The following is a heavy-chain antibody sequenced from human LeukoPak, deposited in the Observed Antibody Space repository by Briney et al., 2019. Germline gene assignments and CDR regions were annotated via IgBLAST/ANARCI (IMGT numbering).Heavy chain of an antibody. J-gene: IGHJ4*02. CDR2: IYPGDSDT. D-gene: IGHD3-9*01. CDR1: GYSFTSYW. V-gene: IGHV5-51*01. CDR3: ARHGSRYYDILTGWPN. Sequence: GESLQISCKGSGYSFTSYWIGWVRQMPGKGLEWMGIIYPGDSDTRYSPSFQGQVTISADKSISTAYLQWSSLKASDTAMCYCARHGSRYYDILTGWPNWGQGTLVTVSS.